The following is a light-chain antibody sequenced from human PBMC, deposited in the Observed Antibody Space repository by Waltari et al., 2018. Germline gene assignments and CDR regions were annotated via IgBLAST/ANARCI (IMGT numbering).Light chain of an antibody. CDR1: SSDIGGYDY. V-gene: IGLV2-11*01. CDR2: EVI. J-gene: IGLJ1*01. CDR3: CSYAGNYTFI. Sequence: QAALTQPPSVSGSPGQSVTISCTGTSSDIGGYDYVSWYQQHPGTAPKFMIYEVIKRPSGVSDRFSGSKSGNTASLTISGLQAEDEADYYCCSYAGNYTFIFGDGTRVTVL.